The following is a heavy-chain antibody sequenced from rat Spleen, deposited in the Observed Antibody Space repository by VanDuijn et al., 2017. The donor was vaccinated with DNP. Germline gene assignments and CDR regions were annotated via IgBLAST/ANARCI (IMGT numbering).Heavy chain of an antibody. V-gene: IGHV5-31*01. Sequence: EVQLVESGGGLVQPGRSLKLSCAVSGLTFSDHNLAWVRQAPGKGLEWVASITKTGDSTYYSDSVKGRFSISRDNAKSTLYLQVNSLRSEDTATYYCTSNPHIRTAAPFDYWGQGVMVTVSS. CDR1: GLTFSDHN. D-gene: IGHD3-8*01. CDR2: ITKTGDST. J-gene: IGHJ2*01. CDR3: TSNPHIRTAAPFDY.